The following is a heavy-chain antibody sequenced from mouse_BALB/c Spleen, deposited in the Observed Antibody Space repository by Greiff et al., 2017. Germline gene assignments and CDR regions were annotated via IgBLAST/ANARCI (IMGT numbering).Heavy chain of an antibody. Sequence: VQLQQSGPELVKPGASVKISCKASGYTFTDYNMDWVKQSHGKSLEWIGDINPNNGGTIYNQKFKGKATLTVDKSSSTAYMELRSLTSEDTAVYYCARLVTTVVANHYYAMDYWGQGTSVTVSS. D-gene: IGHD1-1*01. V-gene: IGHV1-18*01. CDR3: ARLVTTVVANHYYAMDY. CDR1: GYTFTDYN. CDR2: INPNNGGT. J-gene: IGHJ4*01.